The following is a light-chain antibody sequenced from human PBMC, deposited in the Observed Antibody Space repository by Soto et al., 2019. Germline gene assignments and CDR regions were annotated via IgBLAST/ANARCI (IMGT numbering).Light chain of an antibody. V-gene: IGKV3-20*01. J-gene: IGKJ2*01. CDR3: QQYEHSVVYT. CDR1: QSVNSAL. Sequence: EIVLTQSPASLSLSPGERATLSCRASQSVNSALLVWYQQRPGQAPRLLIYETSIRATGIPDRFSGSGSGTDFTLTISRLEPEDSAVYYCQQYEHSVVYTFGQGTKLEIK. CDR2: ETS.